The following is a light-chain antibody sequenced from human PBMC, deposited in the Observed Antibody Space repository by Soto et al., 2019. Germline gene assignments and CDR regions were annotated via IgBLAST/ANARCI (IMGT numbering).Light chain of an antibody. Sequence: IQLTQSPSSLSASVGDRVTITCRASQGISSYLAWYQQKPGKAPKLLIYAASTLQSGVPSRFSDTASGTDFTLTISTLQPENFATYYCQQLKRYPPFTFGPVIKVYIK. V-gene: IGKV1-9*01. CDR3: QQLKRYPPFT. J-gene: IGKJ3*01. CDR1: QGISSY. CDR2: AAS.